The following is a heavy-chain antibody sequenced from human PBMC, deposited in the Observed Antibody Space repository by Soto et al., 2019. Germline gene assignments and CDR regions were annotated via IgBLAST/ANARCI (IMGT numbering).Heavy chain of an antibody. CDR2: INTGSTNI. CDR1: GFSFIGAG. J-gene: IGHJ5*02. CDR3: AKEPRGWLDP. Sequence: GGSLGLSCAASGFSFIGAGMNWVRQAPGKRPEWLSYINTGSTNIQYADSVKGRFTISSDDAKQSLFLQLSSLRVEDTAVYYCAKEPRGWLDPWGQGTLVTVSS. V-gene: IGHV3-48*01.